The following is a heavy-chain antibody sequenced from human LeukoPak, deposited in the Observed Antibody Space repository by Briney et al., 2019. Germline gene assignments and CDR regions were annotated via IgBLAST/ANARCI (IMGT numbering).Heavy chain of an antibody. J-gene: IGHJ4*02. CDR1: GSTFNSYG. CDR3: VRSDGSGYYPRTLDY. Sequence: ASVKVSCKASGSTFNSYGFSWVRQAPGQGLEWLGWISAYNGNRNYAQKLQGRVTMTTDTSTSTAYMELRSLRSDDTAVYYCVRSDGSGYYPRTLDYWGQGTLVTVSS. CDR2: ISAYNGNR. V-gene: IGHV1-18*01. D-gene: IGHD3-22*01.